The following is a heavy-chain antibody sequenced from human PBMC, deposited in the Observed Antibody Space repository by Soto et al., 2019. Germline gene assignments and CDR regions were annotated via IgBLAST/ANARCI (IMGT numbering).Heavy chain of an antibody. CDR2: IYYSGST. D-gene: IGHD3-10*01. CDR3: ASLTGDLYNWFDP. J-gene: IGHJ5*02. CDR1: GGSISSSSYY. Sequence: NPSGTLSLTCTVSGGSISSSSYYWGWIRQPPGKGLEWIGSIYYSGSTYYNPSLKSRVTISVDTSKNQFSLKLSSVTAADTAVYYCASLTGDLYNWFDPWGQGTLVTVSS. V-gene: IGHV4-39*01.